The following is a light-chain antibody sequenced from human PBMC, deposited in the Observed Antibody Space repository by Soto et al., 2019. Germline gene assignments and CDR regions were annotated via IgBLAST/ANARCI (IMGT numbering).Light chain of an antibody. V-gene: IGLV2-14*01. CDR2: DVS. Sequence: QSALTQPASVSGSPGQSITISCTGTSSDVGGYNYVSWYQQHPGKAPKLLIFDVSNRPSGVSNRFSGSKSANTASLTISGLQAEDEADYYCSSYTSTSVVFGGGTKVTVL. J-gene: IGLJ2*01. CDR1: SSDVGGYNY. CDR3: SSYTSTSVV.